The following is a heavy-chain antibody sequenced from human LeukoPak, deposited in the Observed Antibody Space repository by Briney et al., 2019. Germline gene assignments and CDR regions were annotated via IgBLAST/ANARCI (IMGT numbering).Heavy chain of an antibody. CDR1: GYTFTSYG. CDR3: ARARATKSRRYYYYYAMDV. V-gene: IGHV1-18*01. D-gene: IGHD5-12*01. Sequence: GALVKVSCKASGYTFTSYGISWVRQAPGQGLEWMGWISGYNGNTNYAQKLQGRVTMTTDTPTSTAYMELRSLRSDDTAVYYCARARATKSRRYYYYYAMDVWGQGTTVTVSS. CDR2: ISGYNGNT. J-gene: IGHJ6*02.